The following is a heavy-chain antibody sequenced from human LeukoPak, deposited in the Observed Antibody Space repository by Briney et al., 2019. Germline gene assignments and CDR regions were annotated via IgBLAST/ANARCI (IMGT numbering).Heavy chain of an antibody. CDR1: GFXFSTYA. CDR2: ITDSGAYT. J-gene: IGHJ4*02. Sequence: GGSLRLSCAASGFXFSTYAISWVRQAPGKGLERVSTITDSGAYTVYADPVKGRFTISRDNSKNTLYLQMNSLRDEDTATYYCARYSVKSFDCWGQGALVTVSS. D-gene: IGHD1-1*01. CDR3: ARYSVKSFDC. V-gene: IGHV3-23*01.